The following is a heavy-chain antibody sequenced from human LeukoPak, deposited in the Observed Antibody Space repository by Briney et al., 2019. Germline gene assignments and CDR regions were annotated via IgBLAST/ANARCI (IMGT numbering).Heavy chain of an antibody. CDR1: GGSISSSSYY. CDR3: ARRAISGSSFDY. D-gene: IGHD1-26*01. V-gene: IGHV4-39*01. CDR2: IYYSGST. J-gene: IGHJ4*02. Sequence: PSETLSLTCTVSGGSISSSSYYWGWIRQPPGKGLEWIESIYYSGSTYYNPSLKSRVTMSVDTSKNQFSLKLSSVTAADTAVYYCARRAISGSSFDYWGQGTLVTVSS.